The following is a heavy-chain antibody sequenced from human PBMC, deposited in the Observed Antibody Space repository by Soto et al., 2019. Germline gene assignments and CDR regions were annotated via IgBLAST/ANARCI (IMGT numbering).Heavy chain of an antibody. V-gene: IGHV3-11*05. CDR3: ARGRGAAADYFDF. CDR2: ISSSTSHT. J-gene: IGHJ4*02. Sequence: QVQLVESGGGLVKPGGSLRLSCAVSGFTFSDYYMTWIRLAPGKGLEWVSYISSSTSHTNYADSVKGRFTISRDNAKNSLFLQMNSLRAEDTAVYYCARGRGAAADYFDFWGQGTLVTDSS. CDR1: GFTFSDYY. D-gene: IGHD6-13*01.